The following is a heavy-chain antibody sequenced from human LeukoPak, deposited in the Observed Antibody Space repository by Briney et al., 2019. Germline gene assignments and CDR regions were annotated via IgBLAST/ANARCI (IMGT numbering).Heavy chain of an antibody. CDR3: AHAAAGFPFDY. Sequence: GGSLRLSCAASGFTFSSYSMNRVRQAPGKGLEWVSYISSSSSTIYYADSVKGRFTISRDSAKNSLYLQMNSLRAEDTAVYYCAHAAAGFPFDYWGQGTLVTVSS. CDR1: GFTFSSYS. V-gene: IGHV3-48*01. D-gene: IGHD6-13*01. J-gene: IGHJ4*02. CDR2: ISSSSSTI.